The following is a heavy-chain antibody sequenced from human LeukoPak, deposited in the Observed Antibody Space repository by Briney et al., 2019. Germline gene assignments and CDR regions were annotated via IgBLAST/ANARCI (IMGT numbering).Heavy chain of an antibody. CDR3: AKGGSSSWYPNFDY. J-gene: IGHJ4*02. Sequence: GGSLRLSCAASGFTFSSYGMHWVRQAPGKGLEWVAFIRYDGSNKCYADSVKGRFTISRDNSKNTLYLQMNSLRAEDTAVYYCAKGGSSSWYPNFDYWGQGTLVTVSS. CDR1: GFTFSSYG. V-gene: IGHV3-30*02. CDR2: IRYDGSNK. D-gene: IGHD6-13*01.